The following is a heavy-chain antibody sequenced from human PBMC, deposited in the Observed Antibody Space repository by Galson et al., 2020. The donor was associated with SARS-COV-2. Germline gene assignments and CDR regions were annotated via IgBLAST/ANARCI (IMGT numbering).Heavy chain of an antibody. J-gene: IGHJ4*02. V-gene: IGHV3-23*01. CDR1: GFTFSSYA. D-gene: IGHD3-3*01. CDR3: AKATYYDFWSGIGFDY. CDR2: ISGSGGST. Sequence: GESLKISCAASGFTFSSYAMSWVRQAPGKGLEWVSAISGSGGSTYYADSVKGRFTISRDNSKNTLYLQMNSLRAEDTAVYYCAKATYYDFWSGIGFDYWGQGTLVTVSS.